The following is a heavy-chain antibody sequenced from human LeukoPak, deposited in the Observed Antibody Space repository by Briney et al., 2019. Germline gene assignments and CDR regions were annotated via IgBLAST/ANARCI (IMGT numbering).Heavy chain of an antibody. Sequence: GGSLRLSCAASGFTFSSYSMNWVRQAPGKGLEWVSSISSSSYIYYADSVKGRFTISRDNAKNSLYLQMNSLRAEDTAVYYCARDFHYYDSSGYSPPFDYWGQGTLVTVSS. J-gene: IGHJ4*02. CDR2: ISSSSYI. D-gene: IGHD3-22*01. CDR3: ARDFHYYDSSGYSPPFDY. CDR1: GFTFSSYS. V-gene: IGHV3-21*01.